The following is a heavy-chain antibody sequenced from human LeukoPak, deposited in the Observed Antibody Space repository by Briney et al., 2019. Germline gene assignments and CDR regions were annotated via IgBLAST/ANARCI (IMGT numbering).Heavy chain of an antibody. V-gene: IGHV3-23*01. D-gene: IGHD3-3*01. CDR1: GFTFSSYA. CDR3: AKGNGYDFWSGYYDY. Sequence: GGSLRLSCAASGFTFSSYAMSWVRQAPGKGLEWVSAISGSGGSTYYADSVKGRFTISRDNSKNTLYLQMNSLRAEDTAVYYCAKGNGYDFWSGYYDYWGQGTLVTVSS. J-gene: IGHJ4*02. CDR2: ISGSGGST.